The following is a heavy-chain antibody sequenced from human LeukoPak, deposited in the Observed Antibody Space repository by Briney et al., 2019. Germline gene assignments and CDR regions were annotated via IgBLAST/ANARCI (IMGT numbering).Heavy chain of an antibody. J-gene: IGHJ3*02. V-gene: IGHV3-11*04. Sequence: GGSLRLSCAASGFSSSDYYMSWIRQPPGKGLEWVSYISSSGSTIYYADSVKGRFTISRDNSKNTLYLQMNSLRAEDTAMYYCARERDAFDIWGQGTMVTVSS. CDR3: ARERDAFDI. CDR2: ISSSGSTI. CDR1: GFSSSDYY.